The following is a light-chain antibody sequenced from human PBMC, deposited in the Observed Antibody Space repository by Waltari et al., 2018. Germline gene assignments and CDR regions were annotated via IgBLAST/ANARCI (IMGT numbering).Light chain of an antibody. CDR2: EDT. V-gene: IGLV3-10*01. CDR1: ALSRKF. J-gene: IGLJ2*01. Sequence: YELTQPPSVSVSPGQTARITCSGDALSRKFAYWYQKKSGQAPVLVIYEDTKQPSGIPERFSGSNAGTVAALTISGAQVGDEADYYCYSTDITGDQRVFGGGTKLTVL. CDR3: YSTDITGDQRV.